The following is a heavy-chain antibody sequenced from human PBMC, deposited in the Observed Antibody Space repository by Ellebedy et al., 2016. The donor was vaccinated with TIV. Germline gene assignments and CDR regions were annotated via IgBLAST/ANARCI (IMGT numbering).Heavy chain of an antibody. CDR3: QTGATVAHFY. D-gene: IGHD4-23*01. CDR1: GGTFSSYA. V-gene: IGHV1-69*04. CDR2: IIPILGIA. Sequence: AASVKVSCQASGGTFSSYAISWVRQAPGHGREWMGRIIPILGIANYAQKFQGRVTITADKSTSTAYMELSSLRSEDTAVYYCQTGATVAHFYWGQGTLVTVSS. J-gene: IGHJ4*02.